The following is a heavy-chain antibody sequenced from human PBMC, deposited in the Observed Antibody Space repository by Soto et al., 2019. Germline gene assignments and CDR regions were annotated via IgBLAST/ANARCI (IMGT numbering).Heavy chain of an antibody. CDR1: GFIFNSYG. CDR3: ARGVRGVATIAIGFYLDY. J-gene: IGHJ4*02. V-gene: IGHV3-30*03. CDR2: ISYDGSNI. D-gene: IGHD5-12*01. Sequence: QVQLVESGGGVVQPGRSLRLSCAASGFIFNSYGMHWIRQAPGKGLEWVAVISYDGSNIFYADSVKGRFTISRDNSNNTLDLQMNSLRGDDTAVYYCARGVRGVATIAIGFYLDYWGQGTLVTTSS.